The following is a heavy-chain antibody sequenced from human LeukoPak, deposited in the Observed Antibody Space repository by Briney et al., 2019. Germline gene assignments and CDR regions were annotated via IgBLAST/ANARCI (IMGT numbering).Heavy chain of an antibody. J-gene: IGHJ4*02. CDR1: GDNLSNFA. CDR3: ARDVGAREGLFDY. V-gene: IGHV1-46*01. Sequence: ASVKVSCQVSGDNLSNFAVSWVRQAPGQGLEWMGIINPSGGSTSYAQKFQGRVTMTRDTSTSTVYMELSSLRSEDTAVYYCARDVGAREGLFDYWGQGTLVTVSS. CDR2: INPSGGST. D-gene: IGHD5-24*01.